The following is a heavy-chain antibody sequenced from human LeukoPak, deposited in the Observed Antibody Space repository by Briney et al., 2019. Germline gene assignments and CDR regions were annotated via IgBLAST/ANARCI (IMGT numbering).Heavy chain of an antibody. V-gene: IGHV3-53*01. CDR2: IYSGGST. D-gene: IGHD6-13*01. J-gene: IGHJ4*02. CDR3: ARMAAAGKNPPSSFDY. CDR1: GFTVSSNY. Sequence: GGSLRLSCAASGFTVSSNYMSWVRQAPGKGLEWVSVIYSGGSTYYADSVKGRFTIPRDNSKNTLYLQMNSLRAEDTAVYYCARMAAAGKNPPSSFDYWGQGTLVTVSS.